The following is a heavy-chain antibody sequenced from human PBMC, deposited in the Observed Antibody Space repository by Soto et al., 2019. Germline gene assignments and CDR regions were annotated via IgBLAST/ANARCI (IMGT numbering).Heavy chain of an antibody. J-gene: IGHJ6*02. Sequence: QVQLVQSGAEVKKPGASVKVSCKASGYTFASYGINWVRQAPGQGLEWLGWISPYDGYTHYAQILQGRLSMTTDTSTKTAYMELRSRRSDDTAMYYCARGGYYDSSGARNYYFYGMNVWGQGTTVTVSS. CDR1: GYTFASYG. CDR2: ISPYDGYT. V-gene: IGHV1-18*01. D-gene: IGHD3-22*01. CDR3: ARGGYYDSSGARNYYFYGMNV.